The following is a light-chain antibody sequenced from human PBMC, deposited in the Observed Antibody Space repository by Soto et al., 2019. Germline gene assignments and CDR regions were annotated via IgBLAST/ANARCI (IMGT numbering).Light chain of an antibody. CDR3: QQRQYWPPIT. CDR2: DST. V-gene: IGKV3-11*01. CDR1: QSIHTS. Sequence: VLTQSPATLSLSPGERATLSCRASQSIHTSLAWYQQKSGKPPRLVIYDSTLRANGVPDRFGGSRSGTDFTLTISSLEPEDFAVYYCQQRQYWPPITFGQGTRLEIK. J-gene: IGKJ5*01.